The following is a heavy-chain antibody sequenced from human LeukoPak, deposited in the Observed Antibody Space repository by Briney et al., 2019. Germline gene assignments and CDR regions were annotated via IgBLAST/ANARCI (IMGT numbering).Heavy chain of an antibody. CDR3: AGVRITMVRGVIIADNFDY. Sequence: ASVKVSCKASGYTFTGYYMHWVRQAPGQGLEWMGRINPNSGGTNYAQKFQGRVTMTRDTSISTAYMELSRLRSDDTAVYYCAGVRITMVRGVIIADNFDYWGQGTLVTVSS. CDR2: INPNSGGT. D-gene: IGHD3-10*01. CDR1: GYTFTGYY. J-gene: IGHJ4*02. V-gene: IGHV1-2*06.